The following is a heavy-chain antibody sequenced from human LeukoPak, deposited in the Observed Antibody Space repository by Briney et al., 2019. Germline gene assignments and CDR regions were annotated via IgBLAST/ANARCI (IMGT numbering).Heavy chain of an antibody. V-gene: IGHV1-69*05. D-gene: IGHD3-10*01. CDR3: ARELLWFGEFSVYYYYYMDV. CDR1: GGTFGSYA. Sequence: GASVKVSCKASGGTFGSYAISWVRQAPGQGLEWMGRIIPIFGTANYAQKFQGRVTITTDESASTAYMELSSLRSEDTAVYYCARELLWFGEFSVYYYYYMDVWGKGTTVTVSS. CDR2: IIPIFGTA. J-gene: IGHJ6*03.